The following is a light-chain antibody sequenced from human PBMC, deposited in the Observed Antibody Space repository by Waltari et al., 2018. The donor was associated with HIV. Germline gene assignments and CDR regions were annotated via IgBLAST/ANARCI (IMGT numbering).Light chain of an antibody. Sequence: ENVLTQSPGTLSLSPGERATLACRARLHVYSSYVAWYQRGPGQAPRLLIYAGNRRAAGIPDRFAGAGSGRDFSLTISRLEPEDFAVYYCHQYTGSPRTFGQGTKV. CDR2: AGN. CDR3: HQYTGSPRT. V-gene: IGKV3-20*01. CDR1: LHVYSSY. J-gene: IGKJ1*01.